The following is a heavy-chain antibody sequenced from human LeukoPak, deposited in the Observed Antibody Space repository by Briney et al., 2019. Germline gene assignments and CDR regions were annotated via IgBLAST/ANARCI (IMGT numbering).Heavy chain of an antibody. CDR3: TKGFSIRYFDWLLQH. CDR2: ISWNSGSI. D-gene: IGHD3-9*01. CDR1: GFTFDDYA. V-gene: IGHV3-9*01. J-gene: IGHJ1*01. Sequence: TGGSLRLSCAASGFTFDDYAMHWVRQAPGKGLEWVSGISWNSGSIGYADSVKGRFTISRDNAKNSLYLQMNNLRAEDTALYYCTKGFSIRYFDWLLQHWGQGTLVTVSS.